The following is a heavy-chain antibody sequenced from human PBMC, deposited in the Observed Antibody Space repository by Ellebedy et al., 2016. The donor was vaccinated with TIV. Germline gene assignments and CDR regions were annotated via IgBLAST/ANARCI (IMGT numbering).Heavy chain of an antibody. D-gene: IGHD5-18*01. CDR3: ARQGGYSYGPYFDY. V-gene: IGHV4-39*01. Sequence: MPSETLSLTCTVSGGSISSSSYYWGWIRQPPGKGLEWIGSIYYSGSTYYNPSLKSRVTISVDTSKNQFSLKLSSVTAADTAVYYCARQGGYSYGPYFDYWGQGTLVTVSS. CDR1: GGSISSSSYY. J-gene: IGHJ4*02. CDR2: IYYSGST.